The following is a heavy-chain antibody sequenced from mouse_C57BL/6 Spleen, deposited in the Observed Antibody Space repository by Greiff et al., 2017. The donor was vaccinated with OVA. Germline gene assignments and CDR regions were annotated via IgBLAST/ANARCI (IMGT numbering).Heavy chain of an antibody. D-gene: IGHD2-5*01. Sequence: QVQLKQSGPELVKPGASVKISCKASGYAFSSSWMNWVKQRPGKGLEWIGRIYPGDGDTNYNGKLKGKATLTADKSSSTAYMQLSSLTSEDSAVYFCARGGSYYSNYWAMDYWGQGTSVTVSS. J-gene: IGHJ4*01. CDR2: IYPGDGDT. CDR1: GYAFSSSW. V-gene: IGHV1-82*01. CDR3: ARGGSYYSNYWAMDY.